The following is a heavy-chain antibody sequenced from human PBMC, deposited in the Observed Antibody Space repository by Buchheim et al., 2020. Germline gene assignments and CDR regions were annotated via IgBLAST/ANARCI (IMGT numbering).Heavy chain of an antibody. V-gene: IGHV3-30*01. D-gene: IGHD5-18*01. J-gene: IGHJ4*02. CDR1: GFTFSSYV. CDR2: ISYDGSNK. Sequence: QVQLVESGGGVVQPGRSLRLSCAASGFTFSSYVMHWVRQAPGKGLEWVAVISYDGSNKYYADSVKGRFTISRDNSKNTLSLQMNSLRAEDTAVYYCARDSVDTAMVGYFDYWGQGTL. CDR3: ARDSVDTAMVGYFDY.